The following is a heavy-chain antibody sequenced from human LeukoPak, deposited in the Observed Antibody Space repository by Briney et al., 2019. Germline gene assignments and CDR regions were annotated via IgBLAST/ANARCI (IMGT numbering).Heavy chain of an antibody. CDR1: GFTFSSYA. J-gene: IGHJ4*02. CDR3: ARGESSGFDY. CDR2: ISYDGSNK. V-gene: IGHV3-30*04. D-gene: IGHD6-19*01. Sequence: GGSLRLSCAASGFTFSSYAMHWVRQAPGKGLEWVAVISYDGSNKYYADSVKGRFTISRDNSKNTLYLQMNSLRAEDTAVYYCARGESSGFDYWGQGTLVTASS.